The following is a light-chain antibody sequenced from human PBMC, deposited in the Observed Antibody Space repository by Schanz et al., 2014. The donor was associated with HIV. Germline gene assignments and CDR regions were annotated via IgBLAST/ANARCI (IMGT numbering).Light chain of an antibody. Sequence: QSVLTQPPSASGTPGQRVTISCSGSSSNIGRYTVNWHQQLPGTAPKPLIYSNNQRPSGVPDRLSGSKSGTSASLAISGLQSEDEADYYCAAWDDSLNGSVVFGGGTKLTVL. V-gene: IGLV1-44*01. CDR3: AAWDDSLNGSVV. CDR2: SNN. J-gene: IGLJ2*01. CDR1: SSNIGRYT.